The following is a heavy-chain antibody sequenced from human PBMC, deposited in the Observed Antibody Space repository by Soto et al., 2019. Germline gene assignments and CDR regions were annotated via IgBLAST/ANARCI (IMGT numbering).Heavy chain of an antibody. CDR2: IDPSDSYT. D-gene: IGHD2-2*01. CDR1: GYSFTSYW. CDR3: ARVVPAASPYYYGMDV. J-gene: IGHJ6*02. Sequence: PGESLKISCKGSGYSFTSYWISWVRQMPGKGLEWMGRIDPSDSYTNYSPSFQGHVTISADKSISTAYLQWSSLKASDTAMYYCARVVPAASPYYYGMDVWGQGTTVTVSS. V-gene: IGHV5-10-1*01.